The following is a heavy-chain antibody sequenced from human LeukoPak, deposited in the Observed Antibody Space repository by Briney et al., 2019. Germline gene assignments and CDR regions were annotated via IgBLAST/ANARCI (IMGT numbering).Heavy chain of an antibody. J-gene: IGHJ1*01. V-gene: IGHV5-51*01. CDR1: GYSLTSYW. CDR2: IYPGDSDT. CDR3: ARSEAYCGGDCYFQH. D-gene: IGHD2-21*02. Sequence: GESLKISCKGSGYSLTSYWIGWVRQMPGKGLEWMGIIYPGDSDTRYSPSFQGQVTISADKSISTAYLQWSSLKASDTAMYYCARSEAYCGGDCYFQHWGQGTLVTASS.